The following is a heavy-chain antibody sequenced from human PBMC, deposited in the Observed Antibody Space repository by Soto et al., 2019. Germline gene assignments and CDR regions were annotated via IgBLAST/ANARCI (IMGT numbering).Heavy chain of an antibody. D-gene: IGHD3-22*01. V-gene: IGHV3-11*01. Sequence: GGSLRLSCAASGFTFSDYYMSWIRQAPGKGLEWVSYISSSGSTIYYADSVKGRFTISRDNAKNSLYLQMNSLRAEDTAVYYCAREVNYYDSSGYYYVYYFDYWGQGTLVTVSS. CDR1: GFTFSDYY. J-gene: IGHJ4*02. CDR2: ISSSGSTI. CDR3: AREVNYYDSSGYYYVYYFDY.